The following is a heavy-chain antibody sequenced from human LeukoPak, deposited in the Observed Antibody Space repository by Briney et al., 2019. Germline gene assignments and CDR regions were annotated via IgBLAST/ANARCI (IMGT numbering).Heavy chain of an antibody. V-gene: IGHV1-18*01. CDR1: GYTFTSYG. D-gene: IGHD6-6*01. J-gene: IGHJ4*02. CDR2: ISAYNGNT. CDR3: ARVPLSIAARSYGVDY. Sequence: GALVKVSCKASGYTFTSYGISWVRQAPGQGLEWMGWISAYNGNTNYAQKLQGRVTMTTDTSTSTAYMELRSLRSDDTAVYYCARVPLSIAARSYGVDYWGQGTLVTVSS.